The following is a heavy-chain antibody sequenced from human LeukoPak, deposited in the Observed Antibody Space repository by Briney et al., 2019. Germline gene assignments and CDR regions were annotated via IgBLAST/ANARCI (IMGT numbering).Heavy chain of an antibody. CDR3: ARELTSPIAAGYYYYGMDV. CDR2: IYYRGST. J-gene: IGHJ6*02. CDR1: GGSTSRYY. V-gene: IGHV4-59*01. D-gene: IGHD6-25*01. Sequence: SQTLSLTCTVSGGSTSRYYWSWIRQPPGKGLEWIGYIYYRGSTNYNPSLKSRVTISVDTSKNQFSLKLSSVTAADTAVYYCARELTSPIAAGYYYYGMDVWGQGTTVTVSS.